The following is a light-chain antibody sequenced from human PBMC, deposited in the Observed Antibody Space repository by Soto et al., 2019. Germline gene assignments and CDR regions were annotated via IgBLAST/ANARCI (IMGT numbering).Light chain of an antibody. J-gene: IGKJ1*01. V-gene: IGKV4-1*01. CDR2: WAS. Sequence: DIVMTQSPDSLAVSLGERVTINCKTSQSVLHKSNNKSYLAWYQQKPGEPPKLLIYWASTRESGVPDRFSGSGSGTDFTLSISSLQAEDVAVYYCQQYYSTLWTFGQGTKVEIK. CDR3: QQYYSTLWT. CDR1: QSVLHKSNNKSY.